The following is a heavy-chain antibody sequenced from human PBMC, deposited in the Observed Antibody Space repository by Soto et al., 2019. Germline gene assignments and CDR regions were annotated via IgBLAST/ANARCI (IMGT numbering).Heavy chain of an antibody. D-gene: IGHD1-7*01. CDR1: GFIFSNAW. J-gene: IGHJ4*02. CDR3: ATDGGWNYKGGFDY. CDR2: IRSKPDGGTQ. Sequence: EVQLVESGGGLVKPGGSLRLSCAASGFIFSNAWMNWVRQAPGRGLEWVGSIRSKPDGGTQDYAAPVKGRFTISRDDSRNTLYLQMNSLKAEDTAVYYCATDGGWNYKGGFDYWGQGTMVTVSS. V-gene: IGHV3-15*07.